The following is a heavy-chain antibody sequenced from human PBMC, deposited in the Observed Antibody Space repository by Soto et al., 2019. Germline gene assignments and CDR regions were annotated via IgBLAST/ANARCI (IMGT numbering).Heavy chain of an antibody. CDR3: AKPLQQWLLQGSGVDV. J-gene: IGHJ6*01. D-gene: IGHD6-19*01. V-gene: IGHV3-23*01. Sequence: RLSDAASEVSCGEYSMTWVRQAPYKGLQWVSAISGDTATTHYADSVKVRFTISRDNSRDTLYLQMNSLRVEDTAIYYCAKPLQQWLLQGSGVDVWGQRTTGTGYS. CDR1: EVSCGEYS. CDR2: ISGDTATT.